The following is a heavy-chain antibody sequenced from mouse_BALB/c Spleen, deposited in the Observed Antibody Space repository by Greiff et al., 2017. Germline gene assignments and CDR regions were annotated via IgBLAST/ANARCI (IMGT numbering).Heavy chain of an antibody. Sequence: VKVVESGAELVRPGVSVKISCKGSGYTFTDYAMHWVKQSHAKSLEWIGVISTYYGDASYNQKFKGKATMTVDKSSSTAYMELARLTSEDSAIYYCARYYGSPYWYFDVWGAGTTVTVSS. D-gene: IGHD1-1*01. CDR2: ISTYYGDA. CDR3: ARYYGSPYWYFDV. J-gene: IGHJ1*01. V-gene: IGHV1S137*01. CDR1: GYTFTDYA.